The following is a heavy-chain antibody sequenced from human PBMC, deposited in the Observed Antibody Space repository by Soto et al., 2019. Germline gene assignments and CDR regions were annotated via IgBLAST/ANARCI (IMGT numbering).Heavy chain of an antibody. V-gene: IGHV3-23*01. Sequence: SLRLSCAASGFIFSSYAMSWVRQAPGKGLEWVSAISGSGGSTYYADSVKGRFTISRDNSKNTLYLQMNSLRAEDTAVYYCARDLWGYCGTDCYPLDVWGQGTTVTVSS. CDR2: ISGSGGST. J-gene: IGHJ6*02. CDR3: ARDLWGYCGTDCYPLDV. CDR1: GFIFSSYA. D-gene: IGHD2-21*02.